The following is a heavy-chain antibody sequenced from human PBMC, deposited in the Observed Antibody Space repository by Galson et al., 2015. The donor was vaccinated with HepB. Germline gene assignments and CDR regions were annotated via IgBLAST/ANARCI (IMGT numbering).Heavy chain of an antibody. CDR3: AKDDRYWGSPFDY. CDR1: GFTFGDYA. Sequence: SLRLSCAGSGFTFGDYAMGWFRQAPGKGLEWVSAISGSGRTTYYADSVKGRFTISRDNSKNTLYLQMNSLRADDTAVYYCAKDDRYWGSPFDYWGQGTLVTVSS. CDR2: ISGSGRTT. V-gene: IGHV3-23*01. J-gene: IGHJ4*02. D-gene: IGHD7-27*01.